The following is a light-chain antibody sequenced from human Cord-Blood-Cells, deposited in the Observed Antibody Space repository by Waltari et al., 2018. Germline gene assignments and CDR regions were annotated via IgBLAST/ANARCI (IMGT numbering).Light chain of an antibody. CDR3: QQYNNWPLT. CDR2: GAS. J-gene: IGKJ4*01. V-gene: IGKV3-15*01. Sequence: EIVMTQLPATLSVSPGERATLSCRASQSVSSNLAWYQQKPGQAPRLLIYGASTRPTGIPARFSGSGSGTEFTLTISSLQSEDFAVYYCQQYNNWPLTFGGETRVEIK. CDR1: QSVSSN.